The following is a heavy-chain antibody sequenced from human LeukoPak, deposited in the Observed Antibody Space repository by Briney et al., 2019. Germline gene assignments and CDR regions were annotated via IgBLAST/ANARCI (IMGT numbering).Heavy chain of an antibody. J-gene: IGHJ3*02. CDR1: GYSFTDYY. Sequence: GASVKVSCKASGYSFTDYYMHWVRQAPGPGLEWMGIINPSGGSTSYAQKFQGRVTVTRDTSTSTVYMELSSLRSEDTAVYYCARESSSGLMNDAFDIWGQGTMVTVSS. D-gene: IGHD6-19*01. CDR3: ARESSSGLMNDAFDI. V-gene: IGHV1-46*01. CDR2: INPSGGST.